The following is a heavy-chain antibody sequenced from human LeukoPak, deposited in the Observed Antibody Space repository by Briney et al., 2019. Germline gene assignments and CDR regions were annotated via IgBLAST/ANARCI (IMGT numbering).Heavy chain of an antibody. CDR2: IYTSGST. Sequence: SETLSLTCTVSGGSISSYYWSWIRQPAGKGLEWIGRIYTSGSTKYNSSLKSRVTMSVDTSKNQFSLKLSSVTAADTAVYYCARERDGSGTQRGLDYWGQGTLVTVSS. CDR1: GGSISSYY. V-gene: IGHV4-4*07. CDR3: ARERDGSGTQRGLDY. D-gene: IGHD3-10*01. J-gene: IGHJ4*02.